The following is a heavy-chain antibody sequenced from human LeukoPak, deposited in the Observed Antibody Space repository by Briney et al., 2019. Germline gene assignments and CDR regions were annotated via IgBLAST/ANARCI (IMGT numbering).Heavy chain of an antibody. CDR1: GYSFTSYW. CDR3: ARRVGYCSSTSCLYQFDP. D-gene: IGHD2-2*01. Sequence: GESLKISCKGSGYSFTSYWIGWVRQMPGKGLEWMGIIYPGDSDTRYSPSFQGQVTISADKSISTAYLQWSSLKASDTAMYYCARRVGYCSSTSCLYQFDPWGQGTLVTVSS. J-gene: IGHJ5*02. V-gene: IGHV5-51*01. CDR2: IYPGDSDT.